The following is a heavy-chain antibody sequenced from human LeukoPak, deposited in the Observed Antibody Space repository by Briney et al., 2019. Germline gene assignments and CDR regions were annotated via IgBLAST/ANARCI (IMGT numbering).Heavy chain of an antibody. CDR3: AKAASLTGYYFDN. Sequence: PGGSLRLSCSASGFTFRRYAMSWVRQAPGKGLEWVSAVTGSGGSSYYADSVNGRFTMSRDNSKNTVDLQVNSLRVEDTAVYYCAKAASLTGYYFDNWGQGTLVIVSS. J-gene: IGHJ4*02. V-gene: IGHV3-23*01. D-gene: IGHD3-9*01. CDR1: GFTFRRYA. CDR2: VTGSGGSS.